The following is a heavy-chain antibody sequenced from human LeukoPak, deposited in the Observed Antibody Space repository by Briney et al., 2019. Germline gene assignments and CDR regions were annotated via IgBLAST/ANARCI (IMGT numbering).Heavy chain of an antibody. V-gene: IGHV3-48*04. Sequence: PGGSLRLSCAASGFTFSSYWMHWDRQAPGKGLEWVSYISSSSSTIYYADSVKGRFTISRDNAKNSLYLQMNSLRAEDTAVYYCARRDYSGSYHFDYWGQGTLVTVSS. D-gene: IGHD1-26*01. CDR1: GFTFSSYW. J-gene: IGHJ4*02. CDR3: ARRDYSGSYHFDY. CDR2: ISSSSSTI.